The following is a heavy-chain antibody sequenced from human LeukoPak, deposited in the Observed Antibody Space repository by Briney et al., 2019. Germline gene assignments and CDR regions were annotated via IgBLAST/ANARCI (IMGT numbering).Heavy chain of an antibody. V-gene: IGHV3-74*01. CDR2: IKYDGSMT. CDR3: ARGASSAYYVDY. J-gene: IGHJ4*02. Sequence: GGSLRLSCAASGFTSSTYWMHWVRQAPGKGLVWVSRIKYDGSMTTYGDSVKGRISISRDNAKNTVDLQMNSLRAEDTAVYYCARGASSAYYVDYWGQGTLVSVSS. D-gene: IGHD3-22*01. CDR1: GFTSSTYW.